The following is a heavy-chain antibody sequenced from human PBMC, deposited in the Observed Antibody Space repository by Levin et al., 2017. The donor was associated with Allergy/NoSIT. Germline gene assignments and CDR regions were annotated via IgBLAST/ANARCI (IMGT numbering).Heavy chain of an antibody. V-gene: IGHV3-72*01. J-gene: IGHJ6*03. CDR3: AMIERQLERRLGSFYYYYYYMDV. Sequence: GGSLRLSCAASGFTFSDYYMDWVRKAPGKGREWVGLTKNKANSYTTEYAASVKCRFTISRDGSKNSLYLQMNSLKTEDTAVYYCAMIERQLERRLGSFYYYYYYMDVWGKGTTVTVSS. CDR1: GFTFSDYY. CDR2: TKNKANSYTT. D-gene: IGHD1-1*01.